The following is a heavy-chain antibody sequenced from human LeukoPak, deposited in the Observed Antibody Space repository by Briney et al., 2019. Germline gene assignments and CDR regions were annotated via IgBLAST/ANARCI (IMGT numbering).Heavy chain of an antibody. CDR1: GGSFSGYY. J-gene: IGHJ4*02. D-gene: IGHD1-26*01. Sequence: SETLSLTCAVYGGSFSGYYWSWIRQPPGKGLEWIGEINHSGSTNYNPSLKSRVTISVDTSKNQFSLKLSSVTAADTAVYYCARLGARSTDYWGPGTLVTVSS. CDR2: INHSGST. CDR3: ARLGARSTDY. V-gene: IGHV4-34*01.